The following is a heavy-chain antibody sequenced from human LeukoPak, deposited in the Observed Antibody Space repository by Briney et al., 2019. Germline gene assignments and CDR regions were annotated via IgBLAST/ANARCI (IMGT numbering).Heavy chain of an antibody. V-gene: IGHV3-23*01. CDR3: AKADWSYAFDI. CDR1: GFTFSSFA. D-gene: IGHD3-3*01. Sequence: GGSLTVSCAASGFTFSSFAMSWVRQAPGKGLEWVAAISYNGVNTYYADSVKGRFTISRDNSKNTLYLQVNSLRAEDTAVYYCAKADWSYAFDIWGQGTMVTVSS. CDR2: ISYNGVNT. J-gene: IGHJ3*02.